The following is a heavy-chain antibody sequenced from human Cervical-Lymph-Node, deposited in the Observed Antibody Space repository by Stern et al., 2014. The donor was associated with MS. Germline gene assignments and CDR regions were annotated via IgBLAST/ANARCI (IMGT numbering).Heavy chain of an antibody. CDR2: IYYSGST. J-gene: IGHJ6*02. Sequence: QLQLQESGPGLVKPSETLSLTCTVSGGSISSSSYYWGWIRQPPGKGLEWIGRIYYSGSTYYNPSLKSRVTISVDKSQNQFSLNLISVTAADTAVYYCASPSAAAGNHPFPRTYYYYYGMDVWGQGTTVTVSS. V-gene: IGHV4-39*01. CDR1: GGSISSSSYY. CDR3: ASPSAAAGNHPFPRTYYYYYGMDV. D-gene: IGHD6-13*01.